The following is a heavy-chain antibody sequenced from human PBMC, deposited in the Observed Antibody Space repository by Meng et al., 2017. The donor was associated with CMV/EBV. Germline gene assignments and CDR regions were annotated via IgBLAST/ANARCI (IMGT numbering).Heavy chain of an antibody. CDR3: ARGDVPAPPFPYYYGMDV. J-gene: IGHJ6*02. CDR2: IGTAGDT. D-gene: IGHD2-2*01. Sequence: GESLKISCAASGFTFSSNDMHWVRQTTGKGLEWVSAIGTAGDTYYPGSVKGRFTISRENAKNSFYLQMNSLRAEDTAVYYCARGDVPAPPFPYYYGMDVWGQGTTVTVSS. V-gene: IGHV3-13*01. CDR1: GFTFSSND.